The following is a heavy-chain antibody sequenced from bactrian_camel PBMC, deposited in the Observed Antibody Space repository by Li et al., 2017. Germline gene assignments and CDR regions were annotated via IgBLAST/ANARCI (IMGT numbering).Heavy chain of an antibody. CDR2: MTGPGGSI. Sequence: EVQLVESGGALVQPGGSLRLSCAASGFTFSDYGMSWVRQAPGKGLEWVAGMTGPGGSIFYADSVKGRVTISRDNAKNTLFLQFNSLKTEDMGIYYCCRGSDTVFVRSDFGYWGQGTQV. D-gene: IGHD4*01. V-gene: IGHV3S40*01. J-gene: IGHJ6*01. CDR1: GFTFSDYG. CDR3: CRGSDTVFVRSDFGY.